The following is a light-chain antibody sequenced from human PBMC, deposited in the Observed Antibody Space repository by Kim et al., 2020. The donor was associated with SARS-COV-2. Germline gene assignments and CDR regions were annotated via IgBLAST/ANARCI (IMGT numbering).Light chain of an antibody. CDR3: RQYSNWWT. V-gene: IGKV3-15*01. J-gene: IGKJ1*01. CDR2: GAS. Sequence: SRAQRETATLTGRPSVSIPITLAKYQQRPGHAPRLYNYGASTRATGIPARFSGSGTGTDVTLRIISLQSEDFAVYFYRQYSNWWTFGQGTKVDIK. CDR1: VSIPIT.